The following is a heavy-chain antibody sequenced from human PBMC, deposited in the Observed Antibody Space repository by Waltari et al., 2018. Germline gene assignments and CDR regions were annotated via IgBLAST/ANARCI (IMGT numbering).Heavy chain of an antibody. CDR3: TKSPAP. Sequence: EVQLVESGGGLVQPGGYLRLSCAASGFMFSSYWMGGVRQAPGKGRGWVAKIKQDGSERKYVDAVKGRFTISRDNAKNALYLQMNSLRVDDTAVYYCTKSPAPWGQGTLVTVSS. D-gene: IGHD2-2*01. J-gene: IGHJ5*02. V-gene: IGHV3-7*01. CDR1: GFMFSSYW. CDR2: IKQDGSER.